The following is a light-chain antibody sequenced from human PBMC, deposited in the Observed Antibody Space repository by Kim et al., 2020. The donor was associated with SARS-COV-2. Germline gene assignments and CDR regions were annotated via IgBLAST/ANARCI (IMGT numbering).Light chain of an antibody. CDR2: SVS. V-gene: IGKV1-17*01. Sequence: ASVGDRVTITCRASQGIRNDLAWYQQKPRKAPKRLIYSVSSLHNGVSSRFSGSGSGTEFTLTISSLHPEDSAIYFSLQYNSFPLTFGGGTKVDIK. CDR1: QGIRND. J-gene: IGKJ4*01. CDR3: LQYNSFPLT.